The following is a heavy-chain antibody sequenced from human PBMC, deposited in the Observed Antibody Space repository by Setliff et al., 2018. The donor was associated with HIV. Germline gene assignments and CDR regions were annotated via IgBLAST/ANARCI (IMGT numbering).Heavy chain of an antibody. J-gene: IGHJ4*02. CDR2: ISAYNGNT. CDR1: GGTFSSYA. V-gene: IGHV1-18*01. CDR3: ARERRGFDY. Sequence: ASVKVSCKASGGTFSSYAISWVRQAPGQGLEWMGWISAYNGNTNYAQTLQGRVTMTTDTSTSTAYMELRSLRSDDTAVYYCARERRGFDYWGQGTLVTVSS.